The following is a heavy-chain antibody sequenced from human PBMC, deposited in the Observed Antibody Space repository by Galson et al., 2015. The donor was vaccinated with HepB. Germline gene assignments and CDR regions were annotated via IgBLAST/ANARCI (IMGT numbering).Heavy chain of an antibody. V-gene: IGHV3-23*01. J-gene: IGHJ4*02. CDR2: ISGSAGST. Sequence: SLRLSCAASGFTFSSYDMTWVRQAPGKGLEWVAVISGSAGSTNYADSVKGRVSISSDNSKNTLYLQMNGLRAEDTAVYYCAKEPSGYFDYWGQGALVTVSS. CDR3: AKEPSGYFDY. CDR1: GFTFSSYD.